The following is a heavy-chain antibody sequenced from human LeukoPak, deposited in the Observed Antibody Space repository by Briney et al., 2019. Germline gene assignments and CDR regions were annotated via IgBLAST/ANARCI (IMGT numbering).Heavy chain of an antibody. V-gene: IGHV4-59*01. D-gene: IGHD3-10*01. Sequence: SETLPLTCTVSGGSISSYYWSWIRQPPGKGLEWIGYIYYSGSTNYNPSLKSRVTISVDTSKNQFSLKLSSVTAADTAVYYCARGHYYGSGSYYRDYYYYMDVWGKGTTVTVSS. CDR2: IYYSGST. CDR1: GGSISSYY. CDR3: ARGHYYGSGSYYRDYYYYMDV. J-gene: IGHJ6*03.